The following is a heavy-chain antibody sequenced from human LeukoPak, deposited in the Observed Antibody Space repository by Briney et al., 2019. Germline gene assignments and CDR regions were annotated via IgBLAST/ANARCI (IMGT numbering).Heavy chain of an antibody. J-gene: IGHJ4*02. V-gene: IGHV5-51*01. D-gene: IGHD2-15*01. CDR1: GYSFTSYW. CDR2: IYPGDSDT. Sequence: GESLKISCKGSGYSFTSYWIGWVRQMPGKGLEWMGIIYPGDSDTRYSPSFQGQVTISADKSISTAYLQWSSLKASDTAMYYCARHTSDLWGVVVAAFPDYWGQGTLVTVSS. CDR3: ARHTSDLWGVVVAAFPDY.